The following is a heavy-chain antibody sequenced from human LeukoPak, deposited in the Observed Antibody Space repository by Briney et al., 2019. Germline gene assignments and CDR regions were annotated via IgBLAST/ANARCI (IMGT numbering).Heavy chain of an antibody. CDR3: ARYIKGLYSSGIDY. V-gene: IGHV1-2*02. CDR1: GYGFTGYY. CDR2: INPNNGGT. Sequence: ASVKVSCKASGYGFTGYYVHWVRQAPGQGLEWMGWINPNNGGTKYAQKFQGRVTMTRDTSISTAYMELSRLRSDDTAVYYCARYIKGLYSSGIDYWGQGTLVTVSS. D-gene: IGHD6-19*01. J-gene: IGHJ4*02.